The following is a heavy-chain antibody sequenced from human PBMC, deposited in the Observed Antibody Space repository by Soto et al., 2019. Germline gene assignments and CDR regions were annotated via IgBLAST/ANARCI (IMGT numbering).Heavy chain of an antibody. CDR2: TYYRSKWYN. Sequence: PSQTLSLTCAISGDSVSSKSAAWNWIRQSPSRGLEWLGRTYYRSKWYNDYAVSVKSRITINPDTSKNQFSLQLNSVTPEDTAVYYCARVSTAMGGTWFDYWGQGTLVTVSS. D-gene: IGHD5-18*01. J-gene: IGHJ4*02. V-gene: IGHV6-1*01. CDR3: ARVSTAMGGTWFDY. CDR1: GDSVSSKSAA.